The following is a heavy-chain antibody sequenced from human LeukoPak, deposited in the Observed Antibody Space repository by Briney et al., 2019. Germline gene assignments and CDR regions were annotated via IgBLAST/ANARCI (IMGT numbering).Heavy chain of an antibody. D-gene: IGHD3-9*01. V-gene: IGHV5-51*01. CDR1: GYSFTSYW. CDR2: IYPGDSDT. Sequence: GESLKISCKGSGYSFTSYWIGWVRQMPGKGLEWMGIIYPGDSDTRYSPSFRGQVTISADKCISTAYLQWSSLKASDTAMYYCARLDDILTGYYYFDYWGQGTLVTVSS. J-gene: IGHJ4*02. CDR3: ARLDDILTGYYYFDY.